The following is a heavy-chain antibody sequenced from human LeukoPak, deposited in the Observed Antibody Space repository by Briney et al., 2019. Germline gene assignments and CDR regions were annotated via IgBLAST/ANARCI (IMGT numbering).Heavy chain of an antibody. Sequence: SQTLSLTCTVSGGSISSGSYYWSWNRQPAGTGLEWIGRIYTSGSTNYNPSLKSRVTISVDTSKNQFSLKLSSVTAADTAVYYCARGEYSSSRGYWFDPWGRGTLVTVSS. V-gene: IGHV4-61*02. CDR2: IYTSGST. D-gene: IGHD6-13*01. J-gene: IGHJ5*02. CDR3: ARGEYSSSRGYWFDP. CDR1: GGSISSGSYY.